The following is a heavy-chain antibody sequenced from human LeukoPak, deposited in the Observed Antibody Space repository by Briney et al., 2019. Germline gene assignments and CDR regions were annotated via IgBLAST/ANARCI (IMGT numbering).Heavy chain of an antibody. CDR1: GYSISSGYY. CDR3: ARDSGQYWYFDL. V-gene: IGHV4-61*02. J-gene: IGHJ2*01. D-gene: IGHD1-14*01. Sequence: KPSESLSLTCAVSGYSISSGYYWTWIRQPAGKGLEWIGRIYTSGSTNYNPSLKSRVTISVDTSKNQFSLKLSSVTAADTAVYCCARDSGQYWYFDLWGRGTLVTVSS. CDR2: IYTSGST.